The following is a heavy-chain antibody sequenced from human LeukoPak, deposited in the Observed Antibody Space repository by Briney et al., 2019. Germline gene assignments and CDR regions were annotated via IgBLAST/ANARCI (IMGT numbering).Heavy chain of an antibody. CDR3: AKDQAAAGTDASMDV. D-gene: IGHD6-13*01. V-gene: IGHV3-30-3*01. CDR2: MSYDGNKK. CDR1: GFSFSNYA. J-gene: IGHJ6*02. Sequence: GGSLRLSCTTSGFSFSNYAMHWVRQAPDKGLEWVTVMSYDGNKKYYRDSVRGRLTISRDNSKNTVYLQMNSLREEDTAVYYCAKDQAAAGTDASMDVWGQGTTVIVSS.